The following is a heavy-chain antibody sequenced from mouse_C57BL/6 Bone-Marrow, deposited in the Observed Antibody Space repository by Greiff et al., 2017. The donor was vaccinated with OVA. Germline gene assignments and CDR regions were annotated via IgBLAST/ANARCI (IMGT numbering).Heavy chain of an antibody. V-gene: IGHV1-81*01. CDR3: AREGGSNWYFDV. Sequence: VKLMESGAELARPGASVKLSCKASGYTFTSYGISWVKQRTGQGLEWIGEIYPRSGNTYYNEKFKGKATLTADKSSSTAYMALRSLTSEDSAVYFCAREGGSNWYFDVWGTGTTVTVSS. CDR2: IYPRSGNT. CDR1: GYTFTSYG. J-gene: IGHJ1*03.